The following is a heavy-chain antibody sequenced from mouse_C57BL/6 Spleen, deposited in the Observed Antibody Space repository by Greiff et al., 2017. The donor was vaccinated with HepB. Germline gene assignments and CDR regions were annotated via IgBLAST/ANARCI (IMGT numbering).Heavy chain of an antibody. CDR2: IDPETGGT. CDR1: GYTFTDYE. CDR3: TRWGNDGYPRGAW. V-gene: IGHV1-15*01. D-gene: IGHD2-3*01. Sequence: VQLVESGAELVRPGASVTLSCKASGYTFTDYEMHWVKQTPVHGLEWIGAIDPETGGTAYNQKFKGKAILTADKSSSTAYMELRSLTSEDSAVYYCTRWGNDGYPRGAWWGQGTLVTVSA. J-gene: IGHJ3*02.